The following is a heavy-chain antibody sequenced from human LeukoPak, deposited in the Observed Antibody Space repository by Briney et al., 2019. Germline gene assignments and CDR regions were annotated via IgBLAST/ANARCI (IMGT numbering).Heavy chain of an antibody. CDR3: ARRPYSSGWCGITPFDY. V-gene: IGHV4-34*01. CDR1: GGSFSGYY. D-gene: IGHD6-19*01. Sequence: KPSETLSLTCAVYGGSFSGYYWSWIRQPPGKGLEWIGEINHSGSTNYNPSLKSRVTISVDTSKNQFSLKLSSVTAAYTAVYYCARRPYSSGWCGITPFDYWGQGTLVTVSS. CDR2: INHSGST. J-gene: IGHJ4*02.